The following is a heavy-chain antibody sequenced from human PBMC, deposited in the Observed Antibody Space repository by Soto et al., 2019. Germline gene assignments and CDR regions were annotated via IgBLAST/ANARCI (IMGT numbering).Heavy chain of an antibody. CDR2: IRSKANSYAT. J-gene: IGHJ5*02. CDR3: TRHTPDPGLRFPKGFDP. V-gene: IGHV3-73*01. Sequence: GGSLRLSCAASGFTFSGSAMHWVRQASGKGLEWVGRIRSKANSYATAYAASVKGRFTISRDDSKNTAYLQMNSLKTEDTAVYYCTRHTPDPGLRFPKGFDPWGQGTLVTVSS. CDR1: GFTFSGSA. D-gene: IGHD3-3*01.